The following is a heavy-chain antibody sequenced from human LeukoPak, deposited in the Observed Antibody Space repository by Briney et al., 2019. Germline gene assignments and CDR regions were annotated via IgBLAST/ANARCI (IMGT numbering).Heavy chain of an antibody. CDR1: GYTFTSYD. J-gene: IGHJ4*02. V-gene: IGHV1-8*03. CDR3: ARHLSRAVTTFLGY. D-gene: IGHD4-17*01. Sequence: GASVKVSCKASGYTFTSYDINWVRQATGQGLEWMGWMNPNSGNTGYAQKFQGRVTITRNTSISTAYMELSSLRSEDTAVYYCARHLSRAVTTFLGYWGQGTLVTVSS. CDR2: MNPNSGNT.